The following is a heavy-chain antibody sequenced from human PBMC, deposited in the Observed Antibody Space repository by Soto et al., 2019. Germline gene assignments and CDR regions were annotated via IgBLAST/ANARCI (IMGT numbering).Heavy chain of an antibody. CDR2: ISSGGGST. CDR3: AKYWQEVSGFGMDV. D-gene: IGHD2-15*01. Sequence: EVQLLESGGGLVQPGGSLRLSCVASGLTFSSYVMSWVRQGPGKGLEWVSVISSGGGSTYYADSVKGRFTISRDNSKNTFYLRMNNLRADDTAVYFCAKYWQEVSGFGMDVWGQGTTVTVSS. CDR1: GLTFSSYV. J-gene: IGHJ6*01. V-gene: IGHV3-23*01.